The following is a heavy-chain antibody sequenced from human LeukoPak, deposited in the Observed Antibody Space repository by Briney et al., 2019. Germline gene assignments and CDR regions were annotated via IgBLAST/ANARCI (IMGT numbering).Heavy chain of an antibody. D-gene: IGHD4-23*01. Sequence: GGSLRLSCAASGFIFSSYWMSWVRQAPGKGLEWVANIKEDGSEKYYVDSVKGRFTISRDNAKNSLYLQMNSLRAEDTAVYYCARVGYGGNSKDYWGQGTLVTVSS. V-gene: IGHV3-7*04. CDR2: IKEDGSEK. CDR1: GFIFSSYW. J-gene: IGHJ4*02. CDR3: ARVGYGGNSKDY.